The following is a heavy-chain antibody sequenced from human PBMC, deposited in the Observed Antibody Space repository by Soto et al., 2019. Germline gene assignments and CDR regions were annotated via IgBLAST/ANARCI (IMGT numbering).Heavy chain of an antibody. V-gene: IGHV4-61*01. D-gene: IGHD3-3*01. J-gene: IGHJ4*02. CDR2: IYYSGST. CDR3: ARDLDKRLFDY. Sequence: SETLSLTCTVSGGSVSSGSYYWSWIRQPPGKGLEWIGYIYYSGSTNYNPSLKGRVTISVDTSKNQFSLKLSSVTAADTAVYYCARDLDKRLFDYWGQGTLVTVSS. CDR1: GGSVSSGSYY.